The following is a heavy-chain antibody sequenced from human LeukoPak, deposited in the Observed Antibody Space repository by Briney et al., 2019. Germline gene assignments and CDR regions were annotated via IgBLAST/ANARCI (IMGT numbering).Heavy chain of an antibody. CDR2: INPSGGST. J-gene: IGHJ4*02. CDR1: GYTFTSYY. V-gene: IGHV1-46*01. Sequence: ASVKVSCKASGYTFTSYYMHWVRQAPGQGLEWMGIINPSGGSTSYAQKFQGRVTMTRDTSTSTVYMELSSLRSEDTAVYYCARLYCTSTICQDYHFDYWGQGTLVTVSS. CDR3: ARLYCTSTICQDYHFDY. D-gene: IGHD2-2*01.